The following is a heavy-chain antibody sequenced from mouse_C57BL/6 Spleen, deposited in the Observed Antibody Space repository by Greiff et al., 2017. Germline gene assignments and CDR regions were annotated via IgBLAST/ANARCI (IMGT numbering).Heavy chain of an antibody. CDR1: GYTFTDYY. CDR2: INPNNGGT. Sequence: EVQLQQSGPELVKPGASVKISCKASGYTFTDYYMNWVKQSHGKSLEWIGDINPNNGGTSYNQKFKGKATLTVDKSSSTAYMELRSLTSEDSAVYYCARFHYYGSSYWYFDVWGTGTTVTVSS. V-gene: IGHV1-26*01. J-gene: IGHJ1*03. CDR3: ARFHYYGSSYWYFDV. D-gene: IGHD1-1*01.